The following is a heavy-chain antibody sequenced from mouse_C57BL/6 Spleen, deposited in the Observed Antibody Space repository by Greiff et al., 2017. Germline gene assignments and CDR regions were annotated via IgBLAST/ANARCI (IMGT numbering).Heavy chain of an antibody. CDR2: IYPGDGDT. D-gene: IGHD3-2*02. J-gene: IGHJ3*01. V-gene: IGHV1-80*01. CDR3: ERSSSGPFFAY. Sequence: QVQLQQSGAELVKPGASVKISCKASGYAFSSYWMNWVKQRPGKGLEWIGQIYPGDGDTNYNGKFKGKATLTADKSSSTAYMQLSSLTSEDSAVEFCERSSSGPFFAYWGKGTLVTVSA. CDR1: GYAFSSYW.